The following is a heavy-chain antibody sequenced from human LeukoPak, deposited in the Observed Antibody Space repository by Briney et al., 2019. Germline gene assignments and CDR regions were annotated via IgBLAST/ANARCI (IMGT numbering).Heavy chain of an antibody. Sequence: ASVKVSRKASGYTFTSYGISWVRQAPGQGLEWMGWISAYNGNTNYAQKLQGRVTMTTDTSTSTAYMELRSLRSDDTAVYYCARVDSSGYYLDAFDIWGQGTMVTVSS. CDR2: ISAYNGNT. CDR1: GYTFTSYG. V-gene: IGHV1-18*01. J-gene: IGHJ3*02. D-gene: IGHD3-22*01. CDR3: ARVDSSGYYLDAFDI.